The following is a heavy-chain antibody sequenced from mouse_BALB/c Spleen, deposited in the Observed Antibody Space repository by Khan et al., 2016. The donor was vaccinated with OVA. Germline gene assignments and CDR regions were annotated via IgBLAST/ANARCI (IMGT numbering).Heavy chain of an antibody. CDR2: ISSSDST. J-gene: IGHJ2*01. D-gene: IGHD2-14*01. CDR1: VDSITSGY. V-gene: IGHV3-8*02. Sequence: EVQLQESGPSLVKPSQTLSLTCSVTVDSITSGYWNWIRKFPGNKLEYMGYISSSDSTFYNPSLKSRISITRDTSKNQYYLQLNSVTTEDTATYYCARWNYRYDGYFDYWGQGTTLTVSS. CDR3: ARWNYRYDGYFDY.